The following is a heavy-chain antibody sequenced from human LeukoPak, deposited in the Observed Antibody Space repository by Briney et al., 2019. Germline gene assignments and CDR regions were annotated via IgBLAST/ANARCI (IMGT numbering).Heavy chain of an antibody. D-gene: IGHD2-2*01. CDR2: IKSKTDGGTT. V-gene: IGHV3-15*01. CDR3: TTPYPVVPAEDY. J-gene: IGHJ4*02. Sequence: GGSLRLSCAASGFTFSNAWRSWVPQAPGEGLGWVGRIKSKTDGGTTDYAAPVKGRFTISRDGSKNTLYLQMNSLKTEDTAVYYGTTPYPVVPAEDYWGQGTLVTASS. CDR1: GFTFSNAW.